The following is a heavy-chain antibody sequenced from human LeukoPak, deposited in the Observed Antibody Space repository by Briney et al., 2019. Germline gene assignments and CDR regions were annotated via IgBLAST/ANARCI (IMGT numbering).Heavy chain of an antibody. V-gene: IGHV4-59*08. Sequence: PSETLSLTCTVSGGSISSYYWSWIRQPPGKGLEWIGFIYYSGSTNYNPSLKSRVTISVDTSKNQFSLKLSSVTAADTAVYYCARWSKEMATFDYWGQGTLVTVSS. CDR1: GGSISSYY. CDR3: ARWSKEMATFDY. J-gene: IGHJ4*02. D-gene: IGHD5-24*01. CDR2: IYYSGST.